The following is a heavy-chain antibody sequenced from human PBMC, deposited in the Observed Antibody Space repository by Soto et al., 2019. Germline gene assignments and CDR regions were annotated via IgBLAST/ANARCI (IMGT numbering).Heavy chain of an antibody. CDR2: IYTSGST. CDR1: GGAISSYY. CDR3: AREARGVISGMDV. J-gene: IGHJ6*02. D-gene: IGHD3-10*01. V-gene: IGHV4-4*07. Sequence: SETLSLTCTVSGGAISSYYWSWIRQPAGKGLEWIGRIYTSGSTNYNPSLKSRVTMSVDTSKRQFSLKLSSVTAADTAVYYCAREARGVISGMDVWGQGTTVTVSS.